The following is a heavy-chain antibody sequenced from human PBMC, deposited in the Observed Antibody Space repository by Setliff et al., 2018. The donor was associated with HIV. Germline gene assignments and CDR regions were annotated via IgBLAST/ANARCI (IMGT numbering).Heavy chain of an antibody. V-gene: IGHV1-69*10. CDR1: GGTFNTHA. CDR2: IIPVRGLA. Sequence: GASVKVPCKASGGTFNTHAFSWVRQAPGQGLAWMGGIIPVRGLANYARNFQGRVTITADTSTNTAYLEVFSLRSEDTAIYYCARHYFDANSYYRPPFDSWGQGTPVTVSS. D-gene: IGHD3-22*01. J-gene: IGHJ5*01. CDR3: ARHYFDANSYYRPPFDS.